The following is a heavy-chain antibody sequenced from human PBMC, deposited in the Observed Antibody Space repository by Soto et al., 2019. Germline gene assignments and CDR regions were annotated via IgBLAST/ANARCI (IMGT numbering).Heavy chain of an antibody. CDR2: NYSSGST. Sequence: PSETLSLTCTFSGGSIISYYWSWIRQPPGKGLEWIGYNYSSGSTNYNPSLKSRVTISVDTSKSQFSLKLSSVTAADTAVYYCARSSSGWYVYYFDYWGQGTQVTVSS. D-gene: IGHD6-19*01. V-gene: IGHV4-59*01. J-gene: IGHJ4*02. CDR3: ARSSSGWYVYYFDY. CDR1: GGSIISYY.